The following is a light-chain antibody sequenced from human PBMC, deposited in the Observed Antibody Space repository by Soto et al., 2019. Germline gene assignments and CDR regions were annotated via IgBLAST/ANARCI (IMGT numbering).Light chain of an antibody. V-gene: IGLV2-14*01. Sequence: QSALTQPASVSGSPGQSITISCTGTSSDVGGYNYVSWYQQHPGKAPKLMIYDVSNRPSGLSNRFSGSKSGNTASLTISGLQAEDEADYYCSSYTSSSTLVFGTGTKLTLL. CDR1: SSDVGGYNY. CDR2: DVS. CDR3: SSYTSSSTLV. J-gene: IGLJ1*01.